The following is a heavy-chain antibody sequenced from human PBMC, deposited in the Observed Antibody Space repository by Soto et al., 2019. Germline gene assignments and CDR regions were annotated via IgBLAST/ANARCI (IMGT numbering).Heavy chain of an antibody. J-gene: IGHJ4*02. CDR3: ANVVVPAAILSN. Sequence: GSLRLSCAASGFTFSSYAMSWVRQAPGKGLEWVSAISGSGGSTYYADSVKGRFTISRDNSKNTLYLQMNSLRAEDTAVYYCANVVVPAAILSNWGQGTLVTVSS. V-gene: IGHV3-23*01. D-gene: IGHD2-2*02. CDR2: ISGSGGST. CDR1: GFTFSSYA.